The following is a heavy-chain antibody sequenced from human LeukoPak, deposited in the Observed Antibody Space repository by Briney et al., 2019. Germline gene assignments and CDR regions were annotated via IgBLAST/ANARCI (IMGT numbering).Heavy chain of an antibody. D-gene: IGHD2-15*01. CDR1: GVIDSSNY. CDR2: IYAGGST. CDR3: ATGGRSGVAFES. J-gene: IGHJ4*02. Sequence: GGSLRLSCTASGVIDSSNYMSWARQAPGKGLEWVSLIYAGGSTFYADSVRGRSTISRDKSNNTLYLLMNSLRAEDTAVYYCATGGRSGVAFESWGQGTLVTVSS. V-gene: IGHV3-53*01.